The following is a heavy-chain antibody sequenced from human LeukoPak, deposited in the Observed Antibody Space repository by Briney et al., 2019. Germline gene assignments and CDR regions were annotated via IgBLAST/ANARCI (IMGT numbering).Heavy chain of an antibody. D-gene: IGHD6-6*01. Sequence: TSETLSLTCAVYGGSFSGYYWSWIRQPPGKGLEWIGEINHSGSTNYNPSLKSRVTISVDTSKNQFSLKLSSVTAADTAVYYCARPEYSSSYDAFDIWGQGTMVTVSS. CDR1: GGSFSGYY. CDR3: ARPEYSSSYDAFDI. J-gene: IGHJ3*02. V-gene: IGHV4-34*01. CDR2: INHSGST.